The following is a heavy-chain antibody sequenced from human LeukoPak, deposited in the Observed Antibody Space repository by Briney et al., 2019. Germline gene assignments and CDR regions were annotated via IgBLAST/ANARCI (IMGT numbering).Heavy chain of an antibody. CDR2: MYYSGSSGNT. CDR3: ARGSGSCADS. J-gene: IGHJ4*02. CDR1: GGSISSTTYY. V-gene: IGHV4-39*01. D-gene: IGHD2-15*01. Sequence: PSETLSLTCTVSGGSISSTTYYWGWIRQPPGKGLEWIATMYYSGSSGNTYYNPSLKSRVAISVGTSRNQVSLKLSSVPAADTSVYYCARGSGSCADSWGQGTLVTVSS.